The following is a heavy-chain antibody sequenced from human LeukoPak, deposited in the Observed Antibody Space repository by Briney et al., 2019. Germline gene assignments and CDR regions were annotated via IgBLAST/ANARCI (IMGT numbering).Heavy chain of an antibody. D-gene: IGHD2-15*01. J-gene: IGHJ4*02. CDR3: AKDYCSGGACYFFDY. Sequence: GGSLTLSCAASGFPFSNYAMSWVRQAPGKGLEWVSTISSGGGSTYYADSVKGRFTISRDDSKNTLHLQLNSLRVEDTASYYCAKDYCSGGACYFFDYWGQGTLVTVSS. CDR2: ISSGGGST. V-gene: IGHV3-23*01. CDR1: GFPFSNYA.